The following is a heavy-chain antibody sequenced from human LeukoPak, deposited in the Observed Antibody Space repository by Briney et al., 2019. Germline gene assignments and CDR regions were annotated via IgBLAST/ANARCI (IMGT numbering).Heavy chain of an antibody. V-gene: IGHV3-11*05. Sequence: GGSLRLSCAASGFTFSDYYMSWIRQAPGKGLEWVSYISSSSSYTNYAVSVKGRFTISRDNAKNSLYLQMNSLRAEDTAVYYCARARGRSSHHDYWGQGTLVTVSS. CDR3: ARARGRSSHHDY. J-gene: IGHJ4*02. CDR2: ISSSSSYT. CDR1: GFTFSDYY. D-gene: IGHD6-13*01.